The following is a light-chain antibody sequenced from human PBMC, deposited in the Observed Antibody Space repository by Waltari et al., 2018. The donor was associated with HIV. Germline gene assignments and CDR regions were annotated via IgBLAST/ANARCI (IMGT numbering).Light chain of an antibody. V-gene: IGLV1-47*01. CDR1: SSNIGSNY. Sequence: QSVLTQPPSVSGTPGQRVTISCSGSSSNIGSNYVYWYQQLPGTAPKLLIYRNNQRPSGVPDRFSVSKSGTSVSLAIGGLRSEDEADYHCGAWDDSLSGWVFGGGTKLTVL. CDR3: GAWDDSLSGWV. J-gene: IGLJ3*02. CDR2: RNN.